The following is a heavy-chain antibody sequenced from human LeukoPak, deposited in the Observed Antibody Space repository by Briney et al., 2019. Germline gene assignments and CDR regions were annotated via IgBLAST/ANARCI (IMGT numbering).Heavy chain of an antibody. D-gene: IGHD3-22*01. CDR2: INPNSGGT. V-gene: IGHV1-2*02. CDR1: GYTFTGYY. Sequence: ASVKVSCKASGYTFTGYYMHWVRQAPGQGLEWMGWINPNSGGTNYAQKFQGRVTMTRDTSISTAYMELSRLRSDDTAVYYCARDYYDSSGRYYYDMDVWGQGTTVTVSS. CDR3: ARDYYDSSGRYYYDMDV. J-gene: IGHJ6*02.